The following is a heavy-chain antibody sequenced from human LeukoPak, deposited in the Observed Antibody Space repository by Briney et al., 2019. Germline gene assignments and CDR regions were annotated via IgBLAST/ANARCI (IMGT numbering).Heavy chain of an antibody. CDR1: RYTFIGYY. V-gene: IGHV1-2*02. J-gene: IGHJ4*02. Sequence: ASVKVSCMASRYTFIGYYIHWVRQAPGQGLEWMGWINPNSGGTNYAQKFQDRVTMTRDTSISTAYMELSRLRSDDTAVYYCARGGVGATAYWGQGTLVTVSS. CDR2: INPNSGGT. CDR3: ARGGVGATAY. D-gene: IGHD1-26*01.